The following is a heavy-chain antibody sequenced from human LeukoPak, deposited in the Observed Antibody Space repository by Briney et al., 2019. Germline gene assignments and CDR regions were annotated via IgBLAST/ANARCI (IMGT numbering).Heavy chain of an antibody. CDR1: GGSISSYY. D-gene: IGHD1-14*01. J-gene: IGHJ3*02. CDR3: ARHYRMLYAFDI. CDR2: IYYSGST. Sequence: SETLSLTCTVSGGSISSYYWSWIRQPPGKGLEWIGYIYYSGSTNYNPSPKSRVTISVDTSKNQFSLKLSSVTAADTAVYYCARHYRMLYAFDIWGQGTMVTVSS. V-gene: IGHV4-59*08.